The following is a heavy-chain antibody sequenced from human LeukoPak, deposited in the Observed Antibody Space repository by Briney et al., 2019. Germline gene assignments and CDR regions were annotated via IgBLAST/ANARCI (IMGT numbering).Heavy chain of an antibody. Sequence: PGGSLRLSCAAPGFTFSNYAMSWVRQAPGKGLDWVSTIGGSGSSTSYADSVKGRFTISRDNSKNTLYLQMNSLRAEDTAVYYCAKGPSSDYFDYWGQGTLVTVSS. CDR3: AKGPSSDYFDY. V-gene: IGHV3-23*01. CDR2: IGGSGSST. J-gene: IGHJ4*02. CDR1: GFTFSNYA.